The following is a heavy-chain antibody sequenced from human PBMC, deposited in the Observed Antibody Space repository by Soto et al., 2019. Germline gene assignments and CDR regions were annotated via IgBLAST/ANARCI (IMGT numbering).Heavy chain of an antibody. Sequence: ASVEVSWKDCGGWVGSFSSSWVRHASGQGLEWLGGIIPMVGSANYAQKLQGRVTMTTDTSTSTAYMELRSLRSDDTAVYSCARFIVVGARQYYYGMDVWGQGTTVTVSS. D-gene: IGHD2-15*01. CDR2: IIPMVGSA. J-gene: IGHJ6*02. CDR1: GGWVGSFS. V-gene: IGHV1-69*05. CDR3: ARFIVVGARQYYYGMDV.